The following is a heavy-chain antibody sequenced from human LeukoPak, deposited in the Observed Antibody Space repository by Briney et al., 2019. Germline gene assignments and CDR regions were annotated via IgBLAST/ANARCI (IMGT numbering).Heavy chain of an antibody. CDR1: GGSFSGYY. J-gene: IGHJ4*02. CDR2: INHSGST. CDR3: ASLDSSGRSAADY. Sequence: SETLSLTCAVYGGSFSGYYWSWIRQPPGKGLEWIGEINHSGSTNYNPSLKSRVTISVDTSKNQFSLKLSSVTAADTAVYYCASLDSSGRSAADYWGQGTLVIVSS. V-gene: IGHV4-34*01. D-gene: IGHD3-22*01.